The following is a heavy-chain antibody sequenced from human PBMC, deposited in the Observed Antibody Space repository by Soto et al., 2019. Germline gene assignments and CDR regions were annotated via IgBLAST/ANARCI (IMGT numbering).Heavy chain of an antibody. J-gene: IGHJ6*02. CDR1: GVSFNNNG. V-gene: IGHV1-69*01. CDR2: VSPPFRTS. D-gene: IGHD3-10*01. CDR3: ARVLYYGSGSYSPYGMDV. Sequence: QVQLVQSGAEVKKPGSSVKVSCKTSGVSFNNNGSGWVLHAPGHGLECMGGVSPPFRTSNYARKFQGRISITEDASTGTVNMELSSLTSEDTAQYYCARVLYYGSGSYSPYGMDVWGQGTTVTVSS.